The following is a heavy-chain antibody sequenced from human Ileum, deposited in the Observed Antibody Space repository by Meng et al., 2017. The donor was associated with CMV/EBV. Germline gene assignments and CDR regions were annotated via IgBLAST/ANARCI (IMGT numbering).Heavy chain of an antibody. Sequence: LQLQASVPGLVKPSETPSLTCTVSGGSIRSSSFYWGWIRQPPGKGLEWIGTIYYSGSTYYNPSLKSRVTISLDTSENQFSLELTSVTAADTAVYFCARAWVPGRPDYWGQGALVTVSS. D-gene: IGHD1-26*01. CDR1: GGSIRSSSFY. CDR3: ARAWVPGRPDY. CDR2: IYYSGST. J-gene: IGHJ4*02. V-gene: IGHV4-39*07.